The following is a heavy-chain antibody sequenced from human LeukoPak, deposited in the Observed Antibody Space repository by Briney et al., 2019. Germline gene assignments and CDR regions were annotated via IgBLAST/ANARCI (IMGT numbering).Heavy chain of an antibody. CDR1: GGSISSYY. V-gene: IGHV4-59*01. J-gene: IGHJ4*02. CDR3: ARAPYSSGWYLVVY. CDR2: IYYSGST. Sequence: PSETLSLTCTVSGGSISSYYWSWIRQPPGKGLEWIGYIYYSGSTNYNPSLKSRVTISVDTSKNQFSLKLSSVTAADTAVYYCARAPYSSGWYLVVYWGQGTLVTVSS. D-gene: IGHD6-19*01.